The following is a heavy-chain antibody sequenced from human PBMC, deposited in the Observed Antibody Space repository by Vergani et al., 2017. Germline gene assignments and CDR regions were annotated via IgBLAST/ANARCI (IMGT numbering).Heavy chain of an antibody. D-gene: IGHD3-16*01. CDR3: ARHARYSDVTGNYVYYGMDV. CDR1: GYSFSRNW. J-gene: IGHJ6*02. CDR2: IYPGNSET. Sequence: EVQLEQSGAAVKTPGESLEISCTGSGYSFSRNWIAWVRERPGQGLEWMGMIYPGNSETRYSPSFKGQVTVSADKSTSTAFLEWSGLKVTDTAIYYCARHARYSDVTGNYVYYGMDVWGQGTYVIVSS. V-gene: IGHV5-51*01.